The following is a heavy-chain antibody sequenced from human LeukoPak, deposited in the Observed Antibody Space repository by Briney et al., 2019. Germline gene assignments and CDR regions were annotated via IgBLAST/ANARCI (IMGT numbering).Heavy chain of an antibody. CDR1: RFTFSTYE. Sequence: PGGSLRLSCAASRFTFSTYEMNWVRQAPGKGLEWVSYISSSGGTIDYADSVKGRFTISRDNAKNSLYLQMNSLRVEDTAVYYCASVFEAVGPTKRYFDYWGQGTLVTVSS. V-gene: IGHV3-48*03. CDR3: ASVFEAVGPTKRYFDY. J-gene: IGHJ4*02. D-gene: IGHD1-26*01. CDR2: ISSSGGTI.